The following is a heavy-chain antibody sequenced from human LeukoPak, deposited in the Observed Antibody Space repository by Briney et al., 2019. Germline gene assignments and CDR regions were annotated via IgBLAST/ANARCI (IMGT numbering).Heavy chain of an antibody. CDR1: GGSISSYY. V-gene: IGHV4-59*08. CDR3: ARLRVAAAGSYFDY. Sequence: PSETLSLTCTVSGGSISSYYWSWIRQPPGKGLEWIGYIYYSGSTNYNPSLKRRVTISVDTSKNQFSLKLSSVTAADTAVYYCARLRVAAAGSYFDYWGQGTLVTVSS. D-gene: IGHD6-13*01. J-gene: IGHJ4*02. CDR2: IYYSGST.